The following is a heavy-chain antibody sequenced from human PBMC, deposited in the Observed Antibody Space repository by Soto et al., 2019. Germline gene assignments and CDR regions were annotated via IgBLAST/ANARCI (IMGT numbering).Heavy chain of an antibody. CDR3: VKGELYSYGRGATLFDY. V-gene: IGHV3-64D*08. D-gene: IGHD5-18*01. Sequence: GGSLRLSCSASGFTFSSYAMHWVRQAPGKGLEYVSAISSNGGSTYYADSVKGRFTISRDNSKNTLYLQMSSLRAEDTAVYYCVKGELYSYGRGATLFDYWGQGTLVTVSS. CDR2: ISSNGGST. J-gene: IGHJ4*02. CDR1: GFTFSSYA.